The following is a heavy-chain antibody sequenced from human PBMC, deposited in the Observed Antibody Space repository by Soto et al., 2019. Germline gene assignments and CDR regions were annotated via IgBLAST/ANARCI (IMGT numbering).Heavy chain of an antibody. Sequence: GGSLRLSCAASGFTFSSYGMHWVRQAPGKGLEWVAVISYDGSNKYYADSVKGRFTISRDNSKNTLYLQMNSLRAEDTAVYYCAKGHNSRHDYSILDYWGQGTLVTVSS. CDR1: GFTFSSYG. V-gene: IGHV3-30*18. J-gene: IGHJ4*02. D-gene: IGHD4-4*01. CDR2: ISYDGSNK. CDR3: AKGHNSRHDYSILDY.